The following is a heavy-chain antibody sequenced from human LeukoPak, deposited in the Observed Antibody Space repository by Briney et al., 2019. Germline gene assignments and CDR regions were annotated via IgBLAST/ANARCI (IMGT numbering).Heavy chain of an antibody. Sequence: GGSLRLSCAASGFTFSSYGMHWVRQAPGKGLEWVAVISYDGSNKYYADSVKGRFTIPRDNSKNTLYLQMNSLRADDTAVYYCAKDLGPHCSGGSCCVDYWGQGTLVTVSS. D-gene: IGHD2-15*01. CDR3: AKDLGPHCSGGSCCVDY. J-gene: IGHJ4*02. V-gene: IGHV3-30*18. CDR2: ISYDGSNK. CDR1: GFTFSSYG.